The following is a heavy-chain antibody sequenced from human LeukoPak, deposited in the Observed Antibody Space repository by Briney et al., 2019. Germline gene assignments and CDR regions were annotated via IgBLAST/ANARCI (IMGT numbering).Heavy chain of an antibody. CDR1: GGSISSYY. V-gene: IGHV4-59*01. CDR3: ARSHGDLATFDY. J-gene: IGHJ4*02. D-gene: IGHD4-17*01. Sequence: SETLSLTCTVSGGSISSYYWSWIRQPPGKGLEWIGYIYYSRSTNYNPSLKSRVTISVDTSKNQFSLKLSSVTAADTAVYYCARSHGDLATFDYWGQGTLVTVSS. CDR2: IYYSRST.